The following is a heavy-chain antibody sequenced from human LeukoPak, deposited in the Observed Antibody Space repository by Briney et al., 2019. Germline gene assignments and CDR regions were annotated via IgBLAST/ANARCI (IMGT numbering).Heavy chain of an antibody. J-gene: IGHJ3*02. CDR1: GGSFSGYY. V-gene: IGHV4-59*01. Sequence: SETLSLTCAVYGGSFSGYYWSWIRQPPGKGLEWIGYIYYSGSTNYNPSLKSRVTISVDTSKNQFSLKLSSVTAADTAVYYCARVCGPSSSTSCYTDAFDIWGQGTMVTVSS. D-gene: IGHD2-2*02. CDR2: IYYSGST. CDR3: ARVCGPSSSTSCYTDAFDI.